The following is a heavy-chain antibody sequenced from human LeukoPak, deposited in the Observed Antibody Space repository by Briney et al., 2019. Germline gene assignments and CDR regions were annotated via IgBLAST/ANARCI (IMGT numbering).Heavy chain of an antibody. Sequence: GRSLRLSCAASGFNFDDDGMHWVRQAPGKGLEWVSSISWDSGSIGYAASVKGRFTISRDNAKNTLYLQMKSLRVEDTALYYCVKDIGDSWGQGTLVTVSS. J-gene: IGHJ4*02. CDR3: VKDIGDS. CDR1: GFNFDDDG. CDR2: ISWDSGSI. V-gene: IGHV3-9*01.